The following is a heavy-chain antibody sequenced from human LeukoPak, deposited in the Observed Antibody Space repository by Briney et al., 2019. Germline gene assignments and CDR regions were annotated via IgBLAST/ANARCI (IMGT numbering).Heavy chain of an antibody. Sequence: PGGSLRLSCAASGFSFNSYSMNWVRQAPGKGLEWVSSVSDSSRHIHYADSVEGRFTISRDNAKNSLYLQMNSLRVEDTAVYYCARYGLAGATYFDFWGQGTLVTVSS. D-gene: IGHD1-26*01. CDR2: VSDSSRHI. CDR3: ARYGLAGATYFDF. V-gene: IGHV3-21*01. CDR1: GFSFNSYS. J-gene: IGHJ4*02.